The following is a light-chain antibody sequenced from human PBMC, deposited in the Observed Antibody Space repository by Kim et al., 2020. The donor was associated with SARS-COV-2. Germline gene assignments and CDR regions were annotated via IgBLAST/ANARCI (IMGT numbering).Light chain of an antibody. CDR2: DAS. V-gene: IGKV1-33*01. CDR3: QQYDNLPIT. CDR1: QDILYY. Sequence: AAVGDRVTITCQASQDILYYLNWYQQKPGKAPKLLMYDASNLETGVPSRFSGSGSGTDFTFTISSLQPEDIATYYCQQYDNLPITFGQGTRLEIK. J-gene: IGKJ5*01.